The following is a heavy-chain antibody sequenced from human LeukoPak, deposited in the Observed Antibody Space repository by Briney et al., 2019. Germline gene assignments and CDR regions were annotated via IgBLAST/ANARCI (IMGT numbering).Heavy chain of an antibody. CDR1: GFTFDDYG. J-gene: IGHJ6*03. D-gene: IGHD2-15*01. Sequence: GGSLRLSCAASGFTFDDYGMSWVRQAPGKGLEWVSGINWNGGSTGYADSVKGRFTISRDNSKNKLYLQMNSLRAEDTAIYYCAKNGDRGAYCTGGTCYPYFYYYMDVWGKGTTVTI. CDR2: INWNGGST. V-gene: IGHV3-20*04. CDR3: AKNGDRGAYCTGGTCYPYFYYYMDV.